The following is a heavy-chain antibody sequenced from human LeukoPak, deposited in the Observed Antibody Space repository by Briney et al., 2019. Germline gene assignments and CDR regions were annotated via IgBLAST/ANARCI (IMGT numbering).Heavy chain of an antibody. CDR2: IYYSGST. Sequence: SETLSLTCTVSGGSISSGGYYWSWIRQHPGKGLGWIGYIYYSGSTYYNPSLKSRVTISVDTSKNQFSLKLSSVTAADTAVYYCARGRRTRSQLSHMDVWGKGTTVTVSS. CDR1: GGSISSGGYY. V-gene: IGHV4-31*03. D-gene: IGHD2-2*01. J-gene: IGHJ6*03. CDR3: ARGRRTRSQLSHMDV.